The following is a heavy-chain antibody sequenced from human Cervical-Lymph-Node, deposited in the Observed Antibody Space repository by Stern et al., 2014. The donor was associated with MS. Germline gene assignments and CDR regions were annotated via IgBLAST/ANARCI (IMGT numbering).Heavy chain of an antibody. D-gene: IGHD3-3*01. CDR3: ARVLRFSILGQDFYGMDV. V-gene: IGHV4-59*01. Sequence: QVQLQESGPGLVKPSETLSLTCTVSGGSISSYDWTWIRQPPGKGPEWIGNILYSGGTNYNPSLKSRVSISVDTSKSQFSLHLSSATAADTARYFCARVLRFSILGQDFYGMDVWGQGTTVTVSS. CDR1: GGSISSYD. J-gene: IGHJ6*02. CDR2: ILYSGGT.